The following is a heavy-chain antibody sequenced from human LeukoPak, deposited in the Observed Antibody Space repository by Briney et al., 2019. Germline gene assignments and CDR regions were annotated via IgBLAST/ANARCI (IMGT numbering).Heavy chain of an antibody. Sequence: SETLSLTCSVSGGSISDFYWSWIRQPAGTGLEWIGRIYRSGNTNYNPSLKSRVTMSLDVSKNQFSLKLSSMTAADTAVYYCARNSGDRWGQGTLVTVSS. CDR1: GGSISDFY. V-gene: IGHV4-4*07. CDR2: IYRSGNT. J-gene: IGHJ5*02. CDR3: ARNSGDR. D-gene: IGHD4-23*01.